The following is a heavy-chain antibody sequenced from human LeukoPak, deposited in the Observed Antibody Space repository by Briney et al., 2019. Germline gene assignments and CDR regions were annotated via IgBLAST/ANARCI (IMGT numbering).Heavy chain of an antibody. CDR1: GYTFTGYY. Sequence: GASVKVSCKASGYTFTGYYMHWVRQAPGQGLEWMGWMNPNSGNTGYAQKFQGRVTITRNTSISTAYMELSSLRSEDTAVYYCARGGWLRQDPKFDYWGQGTLVTVSS. D-gene: IGHD5-12*01. V-gene: IGHV1-8*03. CDR3: ARGGWLRQDPKFDY. CDR2: MNPNSGNT. J-gene: IGHJ4*02.